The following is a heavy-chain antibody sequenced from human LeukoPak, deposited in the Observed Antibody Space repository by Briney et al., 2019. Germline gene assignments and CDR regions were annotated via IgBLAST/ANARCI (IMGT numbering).Heavy chain of an antibody. J-gene: IGHJ4*02. V-gene: IGHV1-2*04. D-gene: IGHD6-13*01. CDR1: GYTFTGCY. CDR2: INPNSGGT. Sequence: GASVKVSCKASGYTFTGCYMHWVRQAPGQGLEWMGWINPNSGGTNYAQKFQGWVTMTRDTSISTAYMELSRLRSDDTAVYYCARVRDSSSWYGGFDYWGQGTLVTVSS. CDR3: ARVRDSSSWYGGFDY.